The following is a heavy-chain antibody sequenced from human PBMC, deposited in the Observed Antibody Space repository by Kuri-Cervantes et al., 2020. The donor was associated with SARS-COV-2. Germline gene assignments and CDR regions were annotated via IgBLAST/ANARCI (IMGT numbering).Heavy chain of an antibody. CDR1: GIIFSSYP. CDR3: AGDLYGSGSYYTLNFDH. CDR2: ISFDGTNE. D-gene: IGHD3-10*01. J-gene: IGHJ4*02. Sequence: GGSLRLSCVASGIIFSSYPMHWVRQAPGKGLEWVAVISFDGTNEDYADSVRGRFAISRDNSKDTLYLQMNSLRPEDTAVYYCAGDLYGSGSYYTLNFDHWGQGALVTVSS. V-gene: IGHV3-30*09.